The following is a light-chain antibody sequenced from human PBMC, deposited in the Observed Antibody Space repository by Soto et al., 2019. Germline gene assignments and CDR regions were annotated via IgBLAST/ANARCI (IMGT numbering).Light chain of an antibody. CDR2: KAS. CDR3: QQYNSYPGT. Sequence: DIQMTQSPSTLSSSVVDRVTITCRASQSISSWLAWYQQKPGKAPKLLIYKASSLESGVPSRFSGSGSGTEFTLTISSLQPDDFATYYCQQYNSYPGTFGQGTKVDI. J-gene: IGKJ1*01. CDR1: QSISSW. V-gene: IGKV1-5*03.